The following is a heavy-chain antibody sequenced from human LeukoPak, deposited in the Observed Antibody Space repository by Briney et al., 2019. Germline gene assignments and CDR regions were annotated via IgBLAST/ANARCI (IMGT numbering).Heavy chain of an antibody. CDR3: AKANCGSECFYIMDV. J-gene: IGHJ6*02. Sequence: GGSLRLSCAASGFTSSNFAMNWVRQAPGKGLECVSSISGSTGRAYYADSVKGRFTISRDDSKNTVYLEMNSLRAEDTALYFCAKANCGSECFYIMDVWGHGTMVTVSS. V-gene: IGHV3-23*01. D-gene: IGHD3-16*01. CDR2: ISGSTGRA. CDR1: GFTSSNFA.